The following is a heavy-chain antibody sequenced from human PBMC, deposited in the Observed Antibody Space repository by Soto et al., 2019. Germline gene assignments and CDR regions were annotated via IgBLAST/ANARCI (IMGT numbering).Heavy chain of an antibody. CDR1: GGSISSGGYS. V-gene: IGHV4-30-2*01. CDR3: ARVSGRYYYGMDV. D-gene: IGHD1-26*01. Sequence: SETLSLTCAVSGGSISSGGYSWTWIRQPPGKGLEWIGYIYHSGSTNYNPSLKSRVTISVDKSKNQFSLKLSSVTAADTAVYYCARVSGRYYYGMDVWGQGTTVTVSS. J-gene: IGHJ6*02. CDR2: IYHSGST.